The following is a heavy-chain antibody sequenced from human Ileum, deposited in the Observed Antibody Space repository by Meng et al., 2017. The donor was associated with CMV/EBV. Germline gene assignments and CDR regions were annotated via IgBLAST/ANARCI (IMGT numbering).Heavy chain of an antibody. CDR1: GYTFTSYD. D-gene: IGHD6-6*01. J-gene: IGHJ5*02. Sequence: ASVKVSCKASGYTFTSYDINWVRQATGQGREWMGWMNPNSGYTVYAQKFQGRVTMTRNTSISAAYMELSSLRSEDTAVYYCARTSTSSYYNWFDPWGQGTLVTVSS. V-gene: IGHV1-8*01. CDR2: MNPNSGYT. CDR3: ARTSTSSYYNWFDP.